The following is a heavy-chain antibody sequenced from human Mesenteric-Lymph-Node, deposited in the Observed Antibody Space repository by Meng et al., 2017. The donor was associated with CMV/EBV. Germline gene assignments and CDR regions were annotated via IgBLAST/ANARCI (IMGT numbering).Heavy chain of an antibody. CDR3: ARDTGPYYYGMDV. J-gene: IGHJ6*02. CDR2: IKQDGSEQ. CDR1: GFTFSSYW. D-gene: IGHD2-8*02. V-gene: IGHV3-7*01. Sequence: GGSLRLSCAASGFTFSSYWMSWVRQAPGKGLEWVANIKQDGSEQYYVDSVKGRSTISRDNAKNSLYLQMNSLRAEDTAVYYCARDTGPYYYGMDVWGQGTTVTVSS.